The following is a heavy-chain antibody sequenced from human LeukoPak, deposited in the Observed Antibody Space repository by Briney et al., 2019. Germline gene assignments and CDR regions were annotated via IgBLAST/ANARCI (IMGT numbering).Heavy chain of an antibody. Sequence: GGSLRLSCAASGFTFSSHGMHWVRQAPGKGLEWVAFIRYDGRNKYYADSVKGRFTISRDNSKNTLYLQMNSLRAEDTAVYYCAKDRVLRYFDWLFDLDYWGQGTLVTVSS. CDR1: GFTFSSHG. CDR3: AKDRVLRYFDWLFDLDY. D-gene: IGHD3-9*01. V-gene: IGHV3-30*02. J-gene: IGHJ4*02. CDR2: IRYDGRNK.